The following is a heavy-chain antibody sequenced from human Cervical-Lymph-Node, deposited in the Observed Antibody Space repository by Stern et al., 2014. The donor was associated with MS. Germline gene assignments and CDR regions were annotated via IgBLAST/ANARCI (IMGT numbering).Heavy chain of an antibody. CDR3: ARRVPYYFDY. Sequence: QLQESGPGLVKPSQTLSLTCTVSGGSFSSGGYYWSWIRQHPGKGLEWIGYINYSGSAYYTPSLKSPVIISVDTSKNQFSLKLSSVTAADTAVYYCARRVPYYFDYWGQGTLVTVSS. V-gene: IGHV4-31*01. CDR1: GGSFSSGGYY. J-gene: IGHJ4*02. CDR2: INYSGSA.